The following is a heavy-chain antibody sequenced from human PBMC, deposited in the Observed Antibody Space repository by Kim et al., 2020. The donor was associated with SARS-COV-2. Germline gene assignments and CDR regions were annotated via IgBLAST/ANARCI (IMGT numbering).Heavy chain of an antibody. J-gene: IGHJ6*03. CDR1: GGSFSGYY. CDR2: INHSGST. V-gene: IGHV4-34*01. D-gene: IGHD2-21*02. CDR3: ARGEIVVVTAMVTYYYYYYMDV. Sequence: SETLSLTCAVYGGSFSGYYWSWIRQPPGKGLEWIGEINHSGSTNYNPSLKSRVTISVDTSKNQFSLKLSSVPAADTAVYYCARGEIVVVTAMVTYYYYYYMDVWGEGTTVTVSS.